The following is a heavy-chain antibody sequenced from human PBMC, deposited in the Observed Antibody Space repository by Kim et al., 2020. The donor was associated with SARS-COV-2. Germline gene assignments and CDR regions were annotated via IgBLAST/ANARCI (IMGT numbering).Heavy chain of an antibody. CDR2: IYYSGST. CDR1: GGSISRSTHY. CDR3: ARHYDILPGYPNWFDP. Sequence: SETLSLTCTVSGGSISRSTHYWGWIRQPPGKGLDWIGSIYYSGSTSYNPSLKSRVTISIDTSKNQFSLKLTSVSGADTAVYFCARHYDILPGYPNWFDPWGQGTLVTVSS. J-gene: IGHJ5*02. V-gene: IGHV4-39*01. D-gene: IGHD3-9*01.